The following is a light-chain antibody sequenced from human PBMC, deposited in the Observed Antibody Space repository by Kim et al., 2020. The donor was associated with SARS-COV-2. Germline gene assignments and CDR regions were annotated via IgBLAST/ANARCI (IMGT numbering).Light chain of an antibody. V-gene: IGKV1-27*01. Sequence: ASVGDRVTSTCRASQGISNYLAWYQQKPGKVPKLLIYAASTLQSGVPSRCGGSGSGTDFTLTISSLQPEDVATYYCQKYNRAPRTFGQGTKVEIK. J-gene: IGKJ1*01. CDR1: QGISNY. CDR3: QKYNRAPRT. CDR2: AAS.